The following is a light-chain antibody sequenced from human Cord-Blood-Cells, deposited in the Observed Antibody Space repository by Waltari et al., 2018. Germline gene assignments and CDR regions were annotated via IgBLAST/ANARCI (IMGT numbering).Light chain of an antibody. CDR1: RRDVGGFTS. V-gene: IGLV2-14*03. CDR3: SSYTSSSTWV. CDR2: DVS. J-gene: IGLJ3*02. Sequence: QSALSEPASASGTPGQPITITCAGPRRDVGGFTSVSWYQQHPGKAPKLMIYDVSNRPSGVSNRFSGSKSGNTASLTISGLQAEDEADYYCSSYTSSSTWVFGGGTKLTVL.